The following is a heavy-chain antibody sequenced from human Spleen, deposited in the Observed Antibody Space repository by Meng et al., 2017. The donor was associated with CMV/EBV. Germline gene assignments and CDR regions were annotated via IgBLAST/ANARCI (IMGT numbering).Heavy chain of an antibody. V-gene: IGHV3-74*03. Sequence: GESLKISCAASGFTFSDYWMHWVRQTPGKGLMWVSHINRDGGRTTYAGSVKGRFTISRDNAKNSLYLQMNSLRAEDTAVYYCARDLIYTGTPGMYDYWGQGTLVTVSS. D-gene: IGHD2-2*02. CDR2: INRDGGRT. CDR3: ARDLIYTGTPGMYDY. J-gene: IGHJ4*02. CDR1: GFTFSDYW.